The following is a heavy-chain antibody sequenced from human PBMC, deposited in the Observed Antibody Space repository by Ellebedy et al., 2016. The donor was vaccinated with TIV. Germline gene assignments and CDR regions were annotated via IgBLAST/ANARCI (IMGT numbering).Heavy chain of an antibody. J-gene: IGHJ4*02. Sequence: AASVKVSCKASGYTFTRYYIHWVREAPGQGFEYMGIINPSGGRTSYAQKFQGRVTMTRDTSTSTFYMELSSLRSEDTAVYYCARVGDGSDYWGQGTLVTVSS. CDR3: ARVGDGSDY. CDR1: GYTFTRYY. V-gene: IGHV1-46*01. CDR2: INPSGGRT. D-gene: IGHD2-15*01.